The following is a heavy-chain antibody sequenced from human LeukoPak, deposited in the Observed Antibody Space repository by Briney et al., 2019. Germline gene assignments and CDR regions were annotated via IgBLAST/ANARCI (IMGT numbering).Heavy chain of an antibody. CDR2: VTDSGDKV. CDR3: VKGSGSSGYYPLNY. CDR1: GFTFSSYA. V-gene: IGHV3-23*01. D-gene: IGHD3-22*01. Sequence: GGSLRLSCAASGFTFSSYAMTWVRQALGKGLERVSAVTDSGDKVFYADSVKGRFTISRDNSKNTLYLQMSSLRVEDTAVYYCVKGSGSSGYYPLNYWGQGTLVTVSS. J-gene: IGHJ4*02.